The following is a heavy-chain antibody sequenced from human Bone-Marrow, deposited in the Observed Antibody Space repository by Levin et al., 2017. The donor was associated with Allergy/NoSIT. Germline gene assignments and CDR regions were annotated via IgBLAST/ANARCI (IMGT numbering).Heavy chain of an antibody. CDR1: GGSISSYY. D-gene: IGHD1-1*01. J-gene: IGHJ4*02. CDR2: IYYSGST. V-gene: IGHV4-59*01. Sequence: GSLRLSCTVSGGSISSYYWSWIRQPPGKGLEWIGYIYYSGSTNYNPSLKSRVTISVDTSKNQFSLKLSSVTAADTAVYYCAREYNWNDAAYFDYWGQGTLVTVSS. CDR3: AREYNWNDAAYFDY.